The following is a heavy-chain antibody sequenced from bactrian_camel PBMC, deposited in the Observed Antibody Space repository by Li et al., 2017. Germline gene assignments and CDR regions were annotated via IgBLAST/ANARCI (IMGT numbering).Heavy chain of an antibody. CDR1: GATHMSSFC. D-gene: IGHD3*01. CDR3: AASWDVTAREALGSIASPEFGY. J-gene: IGHJ6*01. V-gene: IGHV3S31*01. Sequence: DVQRVESGGGSVQAGGSLRVSCEASGATHMSSFCMGWFRQVSGKEREGVARLWNGGGNPYYTNLVKGRFTVSQDSTKSTLYLEMNSLTPEDSATYRCAASWDVTAREALGSIASPEFGYWGEGTQVTVS. CDR2: LWNGGGNP.